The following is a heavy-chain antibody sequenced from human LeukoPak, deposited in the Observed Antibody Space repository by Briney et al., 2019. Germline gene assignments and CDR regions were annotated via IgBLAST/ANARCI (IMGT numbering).Heavy chain of an antibody. CDR2: ISSSSSYI. V-gene: IGHV3-21*01. Sequence: GGSLRLSCAASGFTFSSYSVNWVRQAPGKGLEWVSSISSSSSYIVYADSVKGRFTISRDNAKNSLYLQMISLRAEDTAVYYCVRDRSYGFHFDYWGQGTLLTVSS. J-gene: IGHJ4*02. D-gene: IGHD5-18*01. CDR1: GFTFSSYS. CDR3: VRDRSYGFHFDY.